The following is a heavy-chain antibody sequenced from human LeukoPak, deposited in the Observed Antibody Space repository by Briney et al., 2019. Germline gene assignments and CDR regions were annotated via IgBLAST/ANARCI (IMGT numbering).Heavy chain of an antibody. J-gene: IGHJ4*02. CDR1: GFIFSNHG. Sequence: GGSLRLSRTASGFIFSNHGMLWFRQAPGKGLEWVAVIWYDGSDKFYADSVKGRFTISRDNSKNTLYLQMNSLRAEDTAVYYCGRLRSFYFDYWGLGTLVTVSS. D-gene: IGHD5-12*01. V-gene: IGHV3-33*01. CDR3: GRLRSFYFDY. CDR2: IWYDGSDK.